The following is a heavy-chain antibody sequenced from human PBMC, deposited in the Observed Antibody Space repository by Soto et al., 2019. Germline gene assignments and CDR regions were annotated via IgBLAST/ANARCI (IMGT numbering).Heavy chain of an antibody. D-gene: IGHD6-19*01. J-gene: IGHJ4*02. CDR1: GSTLSSFA. Sequence: QAHLVESGGGVVQPGKSLRLSCAAPGSTLSSFAIHWVRQAPGKGLEWVAVISYDGSNKYYVDSVKGRFTISRDNSKNTLYLQMNSQRAEDTAVYYCARDQAVAGTDFDYWGQGTLVTVSS. CDR2: ISYDGSNK. V-gene: IGHV3-30-3*01. CDR3: ARDQAVAGTDFDY.